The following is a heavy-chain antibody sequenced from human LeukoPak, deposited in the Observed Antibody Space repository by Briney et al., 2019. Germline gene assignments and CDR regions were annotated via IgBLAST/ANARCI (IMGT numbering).Heavy chain of an antibody. CDR3: ARARGRYCSSTSCYAGVGNWFDL. D-gene: IGHD2-2*01. CDR1: GVSFSGYY. CDR2: INHSGST. J-gene: IGHJ5*02. Sequence: SETLSLTCAVYGVSFSGYYWSWIRQPPGKGLEWIGEINHSGSTNYNPSLKSRVTISVDTSKNQFSLKLSSVTAADTAVYYCARARGRYCSSTSCYAGVGNWFDLWGQGTLVTVSS. V-gene: IGHV4-34*01.